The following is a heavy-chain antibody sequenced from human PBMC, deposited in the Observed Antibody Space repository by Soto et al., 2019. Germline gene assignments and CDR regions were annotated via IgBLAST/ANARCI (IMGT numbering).Heavy chain of an antibody. D-gene: IGHD5-18*01. Sequence: GGSLILSCAASGFTFSSYEMNWVRQDPGKGLEWVSSISSSGNTIYYADSVKGRFTISRDNAKNSLYLQMNSLRAEDTAVYYCARGLTGYSYGVDYWGKGXLVTVSS. CDR1: GFTFSSYE. V-gene: IGHV3-48*03. J-gene: IGHJ4*02. CDR2: ISSSGNTI. CDR3: ARGLTGYSYGVDY.